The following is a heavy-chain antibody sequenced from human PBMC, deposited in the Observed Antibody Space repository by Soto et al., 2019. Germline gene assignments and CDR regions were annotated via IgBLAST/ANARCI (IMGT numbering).Heavy chain of an antibody. CDR2: IYYSGST. Sequence: QVQLQESGPGLVKPSQTLSLTCTVSGGSISSGDYYWSWIRQPPGKGLEWIGYIYYSGSTYYNPSQKSRVTISVDTSKNQYSLQLSSVTAADTAVYYCARLMVRGVLQHWGPGTLLTVSS. CDR1: GGSISSGDYY. D-gene: IGHD3-10*01. J-gene: IGHJ1*01. V-gene: IGHV4-30-4*01. CDR3: ARLMVRGVLQH.